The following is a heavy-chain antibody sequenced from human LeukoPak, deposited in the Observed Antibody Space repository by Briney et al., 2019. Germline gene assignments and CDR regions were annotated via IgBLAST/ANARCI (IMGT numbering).Heavy chain of an antibody. V-gene: IGHV1-2*02. CDR2: INPNSGGT. D-gene: IGHD6-19*01. CDR1: GYTFTGYY. Sequence: GASVKVSCKASGYTFTGYYMHWVRPAPGQGPEWMGWINPNSGGTNYAQKFQGRVTMTRDTSLSTVYMELSRLRSDDTAVYYCATQATSGWHFSWGQGTLVTVSS. CDR3: ATQATSGWHFS. J-gene: IGHJ5*02.